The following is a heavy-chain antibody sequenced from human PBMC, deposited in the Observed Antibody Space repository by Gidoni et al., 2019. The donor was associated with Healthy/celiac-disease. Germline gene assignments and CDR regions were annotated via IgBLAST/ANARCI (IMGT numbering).Heavy chain of an antibody. J-gene: IGHJ3*02. CDR1: GYTFTGYY. CDR3: ARGNTNYYDSSGYYGGAFDI. CDR2: INPNSGGT. D-gene: IGHD3-22*01. V-gene: IGHV1-2*04. Sequence: QVQLVQSGAEVKKPGGSVQVSCKASGYTFTGYYMHWVRQAPGQGLEWMGWINPNSGGTNYAQKFQGWVTMTRDTSISTAYMELSRLRSDDTAVYYCARGNTNYYDSSGYYGGAFDIWGQGTMVTVSS.